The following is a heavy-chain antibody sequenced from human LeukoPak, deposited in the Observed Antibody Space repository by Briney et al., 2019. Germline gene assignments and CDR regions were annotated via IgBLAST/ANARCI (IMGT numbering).Heavy chain of an antibody. CDR1: GYTFTGYY. J-gene: IGHJ4*02. D-gene: IGHD3-10*01. V-gene: IGHV1-2*02. CDR2: INPNSGGT. Sequence: ASVKVSCKASGYTFTGYYMHWVRQAPGQGLEWMGWINPNSGGTNYAQKFQGRVTMTRDMSISTAYMELSRLRSDDTAVYYCASRPRFGEARLDYWGQGTLVTVSS. CDR3: ASRPRFGEARLDY.